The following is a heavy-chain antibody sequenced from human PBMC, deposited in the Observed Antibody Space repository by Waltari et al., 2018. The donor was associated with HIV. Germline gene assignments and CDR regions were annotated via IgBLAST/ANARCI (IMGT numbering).Heavy chain of an antibody. CDR2: SRINANGYTT. CDR3: GRGAAGSVSDY. Sequence: EVQLVESGGGLVQRGGSLTLSCSASGFPLSDPSLDWVRQAPGKGLEGVGRSRINANGYTTEYSASVEGRFSISRDEASNSAYLQMNSLKTEDTAVYFCGRGAAGSVSDYWGPGTLVTVSS. D-gene: IGHD2-15*01. V-gene: IGHV3-72*01. CDR1: GFPLSDPS. J-gene: IGHJ4*02.